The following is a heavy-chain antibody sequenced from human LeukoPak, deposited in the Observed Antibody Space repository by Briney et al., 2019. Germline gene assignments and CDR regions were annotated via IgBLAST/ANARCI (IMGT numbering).Heavy chain of an antibody. J-gene: IGHJ3*02. CDR1: GFSFSSYA. CDR2: ISGSGDRT. Sequence: GGSLRLSCAASGFSFSSYAMTWVRQAPGKGPEWVSGISGSGDRTYYTDSVRGRFTISRDNSKNTLDLQMNGLRAEDTAVYFCAKRDNNDYYTGLHVFDIWGQGTMVTVSS. CDR3: AKRDNNDYYTGLHVFDI. V-gene: IGHV3-23*01. D-gene: IGHD3-22*01.